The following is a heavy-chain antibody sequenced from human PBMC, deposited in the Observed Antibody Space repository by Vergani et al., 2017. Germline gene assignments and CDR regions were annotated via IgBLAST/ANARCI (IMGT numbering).Heavy chain of an antibody. CDR2: ISGSGGNT. J-gene: IGHJ6*02. D-gene: IGHD2-2*01. CDR1: GFTFSSYA. Sequence: EVQLLESGGGLVQPGGSLRLSCAASGFTFSSYAMSWVRQAPGKGLEWVSAISGSGGNTYYANSVKGRFTISRDNSKNTLYLQMNSLRADDTAVYYCAKGVYCSSTSCYEGRGYYYGMGVWGQXP. V-gene: IGHV3-23*01. CDR3: AKGVYCSSTSCYEGRGYYYGMGV.